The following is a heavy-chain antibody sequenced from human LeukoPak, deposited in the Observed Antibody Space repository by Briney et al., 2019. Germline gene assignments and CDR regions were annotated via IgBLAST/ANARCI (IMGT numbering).Heavy chain of an antibody. J-gene: IGHJ5*02. Sequence: PGGSLRLSCAASGFTFSNYWMSWVRQAPGKGLEWVANIKKDGSEKYYVDSVKGRFTISRDNAKNSLFLQMNSLRAEDTAVYYCARNRAYRSGWTDHWGQGTPVTFSS. CDR1: GFTFSNYW. CDR2: IKKDGSEK. CDR3: ARNRAYRSGWTDH. D-gene: IGHD6-19*01. V-gene: IGHV3-7*01.